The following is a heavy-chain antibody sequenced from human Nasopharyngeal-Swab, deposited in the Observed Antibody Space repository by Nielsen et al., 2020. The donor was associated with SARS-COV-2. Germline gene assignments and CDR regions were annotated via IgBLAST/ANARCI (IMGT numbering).Heavy chain of an antibody. CDR3: VGSSWYGDYYYYYGMDV. D-gene: IGHD6-13*01. CDR1: GGSISSSSYY. CDR2: IYYSGST. J-gene: IGHJ6*02. V-gene: IGHV4-39*07. Sequence: SETLSRTCTVSGGSISSSSYYWGWIRQPPGKGLEWIGSIYYSGSTYYNPSLKSRVTISVDTSKNQFSLKLSSVTAAYTAVYYCVGSSWYGDYYYYYGMDVWGQGTTVTVSS.